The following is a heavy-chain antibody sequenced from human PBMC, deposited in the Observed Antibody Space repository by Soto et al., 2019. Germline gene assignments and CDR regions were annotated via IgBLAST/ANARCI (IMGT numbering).Heavy chain of an antibody. Sequence: GGSLRLSCAASGFTFSSYAMHWVRQAPGKGLEWVAVISYDGSNKYYADSVKGRFTISRDNSKNTLYLQMNSLRAEDTAVYYCARVGSSGWFDYWGQGTLVTVSS. D-gene: IGHD6-19*01. CDR3: ARVGSSGWFDY. CDR1: GFTFSSYA. J-gene: IGHJ4*02. V-gene: IGHV3-30-3*01. CDR2: ISYDGSNK.